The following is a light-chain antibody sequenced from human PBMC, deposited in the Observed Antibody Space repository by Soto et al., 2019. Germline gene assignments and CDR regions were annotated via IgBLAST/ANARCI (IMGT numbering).Light chain of an antibody. CDR3: QQANRFPLT. CDR1: QGISSR. J-gene: IGKJ4*01. V-gene: IGKV1-12*01. CDR2: AAS. Sequence: DIQMTQSPSSVSASVGDRVTITCRASQGISSRLAWYQQKPGKAPNLLIYAASNLQSGVPSRFSGSGSETDFTLTIGRLQHEDFATYYCQQANRFPLTFGGGTKVEIK.